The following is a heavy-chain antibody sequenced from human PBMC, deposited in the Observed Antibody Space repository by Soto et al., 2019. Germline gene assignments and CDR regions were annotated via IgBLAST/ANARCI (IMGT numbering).Heavy chain of an antibody. D-gene: IGHD3-3*01. CDR1: GFSLTTSGVG. CDR3: AHRVLRTVFGLVTTTAIYFDF. Sequence: QITLNESGPTVVRPTETLTLTCRFSGFSLTTSGVGVGWIRPSPGTAPVWLELIYWDDDKRYSASLKSRLTITNDTSKNQVVLTLADVDPTDTATYYCAHRVLRTVFGLVTTTAIYFDFWGQGTPVAVSS. CDR2: IYWDDDK. V-gene: IGHV2-5*02. J-gene: IGHJ4*02.